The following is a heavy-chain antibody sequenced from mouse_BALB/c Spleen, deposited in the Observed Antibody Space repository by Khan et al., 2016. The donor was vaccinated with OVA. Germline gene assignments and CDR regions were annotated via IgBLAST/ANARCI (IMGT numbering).Heavy chain of an antibody. CDR3: ARDGSSFRYLDD. CDR2: ISSGSIAI. Sequence: EVELVESGGGLVQPGGSRKLSCAASGFTFSSFGMHWVRQAPEKGLEWVAYISSGSIAIYYTHTVKGRITISRDNPKNILFLQMTSLRSEDTAMYYCARDGSSFRYLDDWGAGTTVTVSS. CDR1: GFTFSSFG. J-gene: IGHJ1*01. D-gene: IGHD1-1*01. V-gene: IGHV5-17*02.